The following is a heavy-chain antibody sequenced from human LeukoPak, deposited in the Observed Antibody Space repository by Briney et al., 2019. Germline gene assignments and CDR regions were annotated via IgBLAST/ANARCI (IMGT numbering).Heavy chain of an antibody. CDR3: ARDPTGTTAWFDP. D-gene: IGHD1-1*01. V-gene: IGHV3-11*06. J-gene: IGHJ5*02. CDR1: GFTFSDYY. CDR2: LSSSSSYT. Sequence: PGGTLRLSCAASGFTFSDYYMSWIRQAPGKGLEGVSYLSSSSSYTNYADSVKGRFTISRDNAKHSLYLQMNSLRAEDTAVYYCARDPTGTTAWFDPWGQGTLVTVSS.